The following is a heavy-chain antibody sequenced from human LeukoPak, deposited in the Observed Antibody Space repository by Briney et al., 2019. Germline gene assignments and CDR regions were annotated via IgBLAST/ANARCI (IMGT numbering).Heavy chain of an antibody. CDR3: ARDSLLGQGSYAFDI. Sequence: SVKVSCKASGGTFSSYAISWMRQAPGQGLEWMGGIIPIFGTANYAQKFQGRVTITADESTSTAYMELSSLRSEDTAVYYCARDSLLGQGSYAFDIWGQGTMVTVSS. V-gene: IGHV1-69*13. J-gene: IGHJ3*02. D-gene: IGHD2/OR15-2a*01. CDR2: IIPIFGTA. CDR1: GGTFSSYA.